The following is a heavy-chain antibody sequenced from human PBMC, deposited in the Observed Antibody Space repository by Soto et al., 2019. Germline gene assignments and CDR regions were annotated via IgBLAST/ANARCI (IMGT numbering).Heavy chain of an antibody. CDR2: VSISGGST. D-gene: IGHD2-15*01. V-gene: IGHV3-23*01. J-gene: IGHJ4*02. CDR3: AKSVGIGCPGGSCYSFDY. CDR1: GFTFSNYA. Sequence: EVQLLESGGGLVQPGGSLRLSCAASGFTFSNYAMSWVRQAPGKGLEWVSAVSISGGSTYYADSVKGRFTISRDNSKNTLCLQMNSLRAEDTAIYYCAKSVGIGCPGGSCYSFDYWGQGTLVTVSS.